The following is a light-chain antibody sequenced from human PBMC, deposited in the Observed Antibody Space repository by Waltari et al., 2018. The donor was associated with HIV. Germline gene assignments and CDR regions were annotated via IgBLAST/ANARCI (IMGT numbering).Light chain of an antibody. CDR2: SDN. V-gene: IGLV1-44*01. CDR3: ASWEDSLNGVV. CDR1: SSNIGRTS. Sequence: QSVLTQPPSASGTPGQRVTMSCSGSSSNIGRTSVNWYQQLPGTAPKLLIYSDNQRPFGVPDRFSGSKSGTSGSLAISGLQSEDEAVYYCASWEDSLNGVVFGGGTKLTVL. J-gene: IGLJ2*01.